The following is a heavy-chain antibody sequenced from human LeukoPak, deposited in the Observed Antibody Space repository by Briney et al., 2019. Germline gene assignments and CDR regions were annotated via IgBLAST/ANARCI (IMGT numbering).Heavy chain of an antibody. D-gene: IGHD4-17*01. Sequence: SENLSLTCTVSGYSISSGYYWGWIRQPPGKGLEWIGSIYHSGSTYFNPSLKGRVTISVDTSKNQFSLRLSSVTAADMAMYYCARSTVIYSWEYWGQGTLVTVSS. J-gene: IGHJ4*02. V-gene: IGHV4-38-2*02. CDR3: ARSTVIYSWEY. CDR1: GYSISSGYY. CDR2: IYHSGST.